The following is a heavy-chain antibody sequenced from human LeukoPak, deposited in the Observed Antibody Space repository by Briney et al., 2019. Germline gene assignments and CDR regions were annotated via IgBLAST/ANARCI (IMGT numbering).Heavy chain of an antibody. CDR1: GYRFTSYW. CDR3: ARRGYCSSTSCLPFDY. V-gene: IGHV5-51*01. J-gene: IGHJ4*02. Sequence: GESLKISFKGSGYRFTSYWIGWVRRMPGKGVGGMGIIYPGDSDTRYSPSFQGQVTISADKSISTAYLQWSSLKASDTAMYYCARRGYCSSTSCLPFDYWGQGTLVTVSS. CDR2: IYPGDSDT. D-gene: IGHD2-2*01.